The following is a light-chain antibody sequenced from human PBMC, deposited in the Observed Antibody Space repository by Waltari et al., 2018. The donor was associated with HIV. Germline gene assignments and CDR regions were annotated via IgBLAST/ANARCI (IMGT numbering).Light chain of an antibody. Sequence: DIVLTQSPDSLAVSLGERATITCKSSQSLLNRSKNNNYLAWYHQKSGQPPRLLIYWTATRQSGVPERFSGSGSGTDFSLTITSLQAEDVGIYYCQQFKSTLAFGQGTRVEVK. CDR3: QQFKSTLA. CDR2: WTA. J-gene: IGKJ1*01. V-gene: IGKV4-1*01. CDR1: QSLLNRSKNNNY.